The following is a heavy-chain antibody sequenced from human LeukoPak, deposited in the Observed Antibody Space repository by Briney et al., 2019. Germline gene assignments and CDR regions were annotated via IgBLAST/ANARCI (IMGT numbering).Heavy chain of an antibody. J-gene: IGHJ4*02. Sequence: GGSLRLSCAASGFTFSSYAMHWVRQAPGKGLEWVAVISYDGSNKYYADSVRGRFTISRDNSKNTLYLQMNSLRAEDTAVYYCARDRSPYSGYGDLVGYWGQGTLVTVSS. V-gene: IGHV3-30-3*01. CDR3: ARDRSPYSGYGDLVGY. CDR2: ISYDGSNK. D-gene: IGHD4-17*01. CDR1: GFTFSSYA.